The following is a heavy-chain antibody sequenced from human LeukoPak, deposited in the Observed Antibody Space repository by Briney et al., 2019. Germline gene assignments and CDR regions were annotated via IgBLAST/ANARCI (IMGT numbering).Heavy chain of an antibody. CDR3: ARDPPYGAVAGPYFDY. CDR2: ISYDGSNK. V-gene: IGHV3-30-3*01. Sequence: PGGSLRLSCAASGFTFSGYAMHWVRQAPGKGLEWVAVISYDGSNKYYADSVKGRFTISRDNSKNTLYLQMNSLRAEDTAVYYCARDPPYGAVAGPYFDYWGQGTLVTVSS. J-gene: IGHJ4*02. D-gene: IGHD6-19*01. CDR1: GFTFSGYA.